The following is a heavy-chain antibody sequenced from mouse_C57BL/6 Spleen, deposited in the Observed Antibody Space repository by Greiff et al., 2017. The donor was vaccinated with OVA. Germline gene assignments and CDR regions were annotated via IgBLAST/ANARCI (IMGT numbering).Heavy chain of an antibody. CDR3: ARRGNYEAWFAY. J-gene: IGHJ3*01. V-gene: IGHV1-69*01. CDR1: GYTFTSYW. CDR2: IDPSDSYT. D-gene: IGHD2-1*01. Sequence: QVQLQQSGAELVMPGASVKLSCKASGYTFTSYWMHWVKQRPGQCLEWIGEIDPSDSYTNYNQKFKGKSTLTVDKSSSTAYMQLSSLTSEDSAVYYCARRGNYEAWFAYWGQGTLVTVSA.